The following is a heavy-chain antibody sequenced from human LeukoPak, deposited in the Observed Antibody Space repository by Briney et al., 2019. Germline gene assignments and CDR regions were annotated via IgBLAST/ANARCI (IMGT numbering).Heavy chain of an antibody. D-gene: IGHD4-17*01. CDR3: ARDLGGTVTTGPHTTDY. V-gene: IGHV1-69*13. CDR1: GGTFSSYA. J-gene: IGHJ4*02. CDR2: IIPIFGTA. Sequence: SVKVSCKASGGTFSSYAISWVRQAPGQGLEWMGGIIPIFGTANYAQKFQGRVTITADESTSTAYMELSSLRSEDTAVYYCARDLGGTVTTGPHTTDYWGQGTLVTVSS.